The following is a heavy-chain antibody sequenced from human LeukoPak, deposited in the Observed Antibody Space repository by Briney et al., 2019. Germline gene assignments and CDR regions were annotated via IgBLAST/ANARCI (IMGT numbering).Heavy chain of an antibody. V-gene: IGHV1-18*01. J-gene: IGHJ6*03. Sequence: ASGKVTCKACGDTFTSLGISWVRQAPGQGLEWMGWISAYNGNTNYAQKLQGRVTMPTDTSTSTAYMELRSLRSDDTAVYYCAREVSSSWYVNCYYYMDVWGKGTTVTISS. CDR2: ISAYNGNT. CDR3: AREVSSSWYVNCYYYMDV. D-gene: IGHD6-13*01. CDR1: GDTFTSLG.